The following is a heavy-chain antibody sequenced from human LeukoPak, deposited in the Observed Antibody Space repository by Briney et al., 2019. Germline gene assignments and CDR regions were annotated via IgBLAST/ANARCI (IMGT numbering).Heavy chain of an antibody. Sequence: SLRLSCAASGFTFDDYSMHWVRQAPGKGLEWVSGISWNSGSAGYADSVKGRCTISRDSAKNSLYLQMNSLRTEDTALYYCAKDRTYSAYAALDYWGQGTLVTVSS. J-gene: IGHJ4*02. CDR2: ISWNSGSA. V-gene: IGHV3-9*01. D-gene: IGHD5-12*01. CDR3: AKDRTYSAYAALDY. CDR1: GFTFDDYS.